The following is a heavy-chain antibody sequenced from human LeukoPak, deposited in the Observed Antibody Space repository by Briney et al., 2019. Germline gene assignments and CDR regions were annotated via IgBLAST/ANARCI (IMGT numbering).Heavy chain of an antibody. CDR3: ARGSGDIVVVPAAMQFDP. CDR1: GFTFSSYG. D-gene: IGHD2-2*01. CDR2: IWYDGNNK. J-gene: IGHJ5*02. Sequence: GRSLRLSCAASGFTFSSYGMHWVRQAPGKGLEWVAVIWYDGNNKYYADSVKGRFTISRDNSKNTLYLQMNSLRAEDTAVYYCARGSGDIVVVPAAMQFDPWGQGTLVTVSS. V-gene: IGHV3-33*01.